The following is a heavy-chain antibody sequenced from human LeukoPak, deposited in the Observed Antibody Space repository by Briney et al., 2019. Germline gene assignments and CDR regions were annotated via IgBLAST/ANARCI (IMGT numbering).Heavy chain of an antibody. V-gene: IGHV1-18*01. CDR2: ISGYNGNT. CDR3: ASLKNYYDSSGYLVTDALGI. Sequence: ASVKVSCKASGYTFTTYDINWVRQAPGQGLEWMGWISGYNGNTNYAQKLQGRVTMTTDTSTSTAYMELRSLKSDDTAVYYCASLKNYYDSSGYLVTDALGIWGQGTMVTVSS. D-gene: IGHD3-22*01. J-gene: IGHJ3*02. CDR1: GYTFTTYD.